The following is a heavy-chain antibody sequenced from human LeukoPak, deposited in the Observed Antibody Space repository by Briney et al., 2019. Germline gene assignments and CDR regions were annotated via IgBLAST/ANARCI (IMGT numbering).Heavy chain of an antibody. V-gene: IGHV4-39*07. CDR1: GGSISSSSYY. J-gene: IGHJ4*02. CDR3: AREDIAAAGMGY. Sequence: SETLSLTCTVSGGSISSSSYYWGWIRQPPGKGLEWIGSIYYSGSTYYNPSLKSRVTISVDTSKNQFSLKLSSVTAADTAVYYCAREDIAAAGMGYWGQGTLVTVSS. CDR2: IYYSGST. D-gene: IGHD6-13*01.